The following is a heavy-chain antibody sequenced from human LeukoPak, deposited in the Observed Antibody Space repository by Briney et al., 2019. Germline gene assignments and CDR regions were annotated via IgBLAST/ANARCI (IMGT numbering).Heavy chain of an antibody. Sequence: GGTLRLSCAVSGFTVSSNYMSWVRQAPGKGLEWGTVIYGGGNNYHAHSVKRRYTISRHNAKYTLYLQMNSQRAEDTAVYYCASDCGEFDYWGQGTLVTVSS. CDR1: GFTVSSNY. V-gene: IGHV3-53*01. CDR2: IYGGGNN. J-gene: IGHJ4*02. CDR3: ASDCGEFDY.